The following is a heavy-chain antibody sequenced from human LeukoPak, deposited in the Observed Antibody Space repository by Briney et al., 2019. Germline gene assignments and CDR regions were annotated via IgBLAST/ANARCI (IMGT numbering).Heavy chain of an antibody. CDR3: ARARSITIFGVVIIPFDY. V-gene: IGHV4-59*12. CDR2: IYYSGST. D-gene: IGHD3-3*01. J-gene: IGHJ4*02. Sequence: ASETLSLTCTVSGGSISSYYWSWIRQPPGKGLEWIGYIYYSGSTNYNPSLKSRVTISVDTSKNQFSLKLSSVTAADTAVYYCARARSITIFGVVIIPFDYWGQGTLVTVSS. CDR1: GGSISSYY.